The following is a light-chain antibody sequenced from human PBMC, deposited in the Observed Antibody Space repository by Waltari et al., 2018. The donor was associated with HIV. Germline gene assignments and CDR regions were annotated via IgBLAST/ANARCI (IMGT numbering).Light chain of an antibody. J-gene: IGLJ1*01. CDR3: SSYTSSSTRV. CDR1: SSDVGGYNY. CDR2: DVS. V-gene: IGLV2-14*01. Sequence: QSALTQPASVSGSPGQSITLSCTGTSSDVGGYNYVSWYQQRPGKAPKRMIYDVSNRPSGVSNRFSGSKSGNTASLTISGLQAEDEADYYCSSYTSSSTRVFGTGTKVTVL.